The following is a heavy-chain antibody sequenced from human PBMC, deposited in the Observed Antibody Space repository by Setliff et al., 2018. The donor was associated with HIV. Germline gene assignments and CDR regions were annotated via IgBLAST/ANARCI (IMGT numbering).Heavy chain of an antibody. Sequence: ASVKVSCKASGYTFTSYGISGVRQASGQGLEWMGWISAYNGNTDYAQELQGRITLTTDTSTSTAYMGLRSLRSDDTAVYYCARAYSDSGWYAWFDYWGQGTLVTVSS. V-gene: IGHV1-18*01. CDR3: ARAYSDSGWYAWFDY. J-gene: IGHJ4*02. CDR2: ISAYNGNT. D-gene: IGHD6-19*01. CDR1: GYTFTSYG.